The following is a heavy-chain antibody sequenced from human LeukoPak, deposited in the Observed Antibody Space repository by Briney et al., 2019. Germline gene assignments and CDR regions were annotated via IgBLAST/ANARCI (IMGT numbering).Heavy chain of an antibody. CDR3: ARESPAFDY. CDR1: GFTFSSFA. V-gene: IGHV3-23*01. CDR2: ISSSGSTT. Sequence: PGASLRLSCVDSGFTFSSFAMSWVRQAPGKGLEWVSTISSSGSTTYYVDSVKGRFTTSRDNSRNTLYLQMNSLRGEDTAVYYCARESPAFDYWGQGTLVTVS. J-gene: IGHJ4*02.